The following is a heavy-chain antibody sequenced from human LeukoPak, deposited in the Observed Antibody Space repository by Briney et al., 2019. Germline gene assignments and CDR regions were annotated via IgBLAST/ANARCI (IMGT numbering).Heavy chain of an antibody. D-gene: IGHD1-26*01. J-gene: IGHJ3*02. CDR3: ARSVVGAAGAFDI. CDR2: IIPIFGTA. CDR1: GGTFSSYA. V-gene: IGHV1-69*05. Sequence: ASVKVSCKASGGTFSSYAISWVRQAPGQGLGWMGGIIPIFGTANYAQKFQGRVTMTRDTSTSTVYMELSSLRSEDTAVYYCARSVVGAAGAFDIWGQGTMVTVSS.